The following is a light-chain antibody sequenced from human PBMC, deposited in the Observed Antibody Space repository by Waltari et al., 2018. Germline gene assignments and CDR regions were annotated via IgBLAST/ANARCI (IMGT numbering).Light chain of an antibody. CDR3: SSYTASPPHVV. CDR1: SSDVGGVNF. V-gene: IGLV2-14*03. CDR2: DVF. Sequence: QSALTQPASVSGSPGPPFNISATGISSDVGGVNFVSWYQQHPGKAPKLIFYDVFDRPSGVSTRFSGSKSDNADSLAISGLQAEDEAVYYCSSYTASPPHVVFGGGTKVTVL. J-gene: IGLJ2*01.